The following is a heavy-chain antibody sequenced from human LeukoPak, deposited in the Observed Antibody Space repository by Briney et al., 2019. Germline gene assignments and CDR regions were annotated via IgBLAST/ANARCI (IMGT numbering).Heavy chain of an antibody. D-gene: IGHD5-18*01. CDR2: ISGSGDST. V-gene: IGHV3-23*01. Sequence: GGSLRLSCAASGFTFSSYAMSWVRQAPGKGLEWVSAISGSGDSTYYADSVKGRFTISRDNSKNTLYLQMNSLRAEDTAVYYCAKGGRGYSYGSVLDAFDIWGQGTMVTVSS. CDR1: GFTFSSYA. CDR3: AKGGRGYSYGSVLDAFDI. J-gene: IGHJ3*02.